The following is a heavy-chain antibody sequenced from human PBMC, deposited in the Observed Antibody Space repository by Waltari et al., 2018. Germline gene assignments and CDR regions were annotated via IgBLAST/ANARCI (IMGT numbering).Heavy chain of an antibody. J-gene: IGHJ4*02. V-gene: IGHV4-34*01. CDR1: GGSFSGYY. CDR3: ARGRTYYYGSGSYFFDY. Sequence: QVQLQQWGAGLLKPSETLSLTCAVYGGSFSGYYWSWIRQPPGKGLEWIGEINHSGSTNYNPSLKGRVTISVDTSKNQFSLKLSSVTAADTAVYYCARGRTYYYGSGSYFFDYWGQGTLVTVSS. D-gene: IGHD3-10*01. CDR2: INHSGST.